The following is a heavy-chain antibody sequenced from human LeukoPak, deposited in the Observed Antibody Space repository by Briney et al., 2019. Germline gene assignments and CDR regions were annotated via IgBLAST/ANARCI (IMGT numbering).Heavy chain of an antibody. D-gene: IGHD6-13*01. V-gene: IGHV3-30*18. CDR3: AKPPKDDNASWYYYFDS. CDR2: ISYDGRDI. Sequence: GGSLRLSCAASGFSLTTFDVHWVRQAPGKGLEWVALISYDGRDIYYLDSVEGRFTISRDNSKNTVYLQMNSLRTEDTAVYYCAKPPKDDNASWYYYFDSWGQGTLVTVSS. CDR1: GFSLTTFD. J-gene: IGHJ4*02.